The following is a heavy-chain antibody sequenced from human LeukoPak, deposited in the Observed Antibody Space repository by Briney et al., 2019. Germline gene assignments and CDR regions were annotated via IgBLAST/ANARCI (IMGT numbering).Heavy chain of an antibody. D-gene: IGHD3-22*01. CDR3: ARYYDSSGYSPDAFDI. CDR1: GYTFTGYY. Sequence: ASVKVSCKASGYTFTGYYMHWVRQAPGQGLEWMGRINPNSGGTNYAQKFQGRVTMTRDTSISTAYMELSRLRSDDTAVYYCARYYDSSGYSPDAFDIWGQGTMVTASS. V-gene: IGHV1-2*06. CDR2: INPNSGGT. J-gene: IGHJ3*02.